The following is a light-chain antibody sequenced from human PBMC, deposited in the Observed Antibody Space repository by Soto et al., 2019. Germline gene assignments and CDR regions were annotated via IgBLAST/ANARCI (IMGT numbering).Light chain of an antibody. CDR1: SSDVGGYNY. J-gene: IGLJ1*01. Sequence: LTQPASVSGSPGQSITISCTGTSSDVGGYNYVSWYQHHPGKAPKLMIYDVSNRPSGVSNRFSGSKSGNTASLTISGLQPEDEADYYCCSYTTSNTRQIVFGTGTKVTVL. CDR3: CSYTTSNTRQIV. V-gene: IGLV2-14*03. CDR2: DVS.